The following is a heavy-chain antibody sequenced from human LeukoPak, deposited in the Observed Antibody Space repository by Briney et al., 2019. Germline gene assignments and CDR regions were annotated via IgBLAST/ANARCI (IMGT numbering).Heavy chain of an antibody. CDR1: GGSISSGGYS. J-gene: IGHJ3*02. CDR2: IYHSGST. CDR3: ARVERDSSGWYGRDAFDI. V-gene: IGHV4-30-2*01. D-gene: IGHD6-19*01. Sequence: SETLSLTCAVSGGSISSGGYSWSWIRQPPGKGLEWIGYIYHSGSTYYNPSLKSRVTISVDRSKNQFSLKLSSVTAADTAVYYCARVERDSSGWYGRDAFDIWGQGTMVTVSS.